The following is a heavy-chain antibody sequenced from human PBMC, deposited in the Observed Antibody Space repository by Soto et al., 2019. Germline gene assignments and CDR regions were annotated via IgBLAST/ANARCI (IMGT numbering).Heavy chain of an antibody. V-gene: IGHV4-39*02. D-gene: IGHD2-21*02. CDR2: IYYAGSP. CDR3: ARLMGVVTVDY. Sequence: SETLSLTCTVSGGSISSTGHYWGWIRQPPGKGLEWIGNIYYAGSPYYNPSLKSRVTISVDTSKNDFSLTLTSVTAADTAVYYCARLMGVVTVDYWGQGALVTVSS. CDR1: GGSISSTGHY. J-gene: IGHJ4*02.